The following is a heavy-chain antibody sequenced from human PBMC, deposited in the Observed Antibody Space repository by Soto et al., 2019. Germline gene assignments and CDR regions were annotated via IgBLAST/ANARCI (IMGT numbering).Heavy chain of an antibody. V-gene: IGHV1-69*13. J-gene: IGHJ5*02. Sequence: SVKVSCKASGGTFSSYAISWVRQAPGQGLEWMGGIIPIFGTANYAQKFQGRVTITADESTSTAYMELSSLRSEDTAVYYCARVKGGAARIAFDHWGQGTLVTVSS. CDR3: ARVKGGAARIAFDH. CDR2: IIPIFGTA. CDR1: GGTFSSYA. D-gene: IGHD6-6*01.